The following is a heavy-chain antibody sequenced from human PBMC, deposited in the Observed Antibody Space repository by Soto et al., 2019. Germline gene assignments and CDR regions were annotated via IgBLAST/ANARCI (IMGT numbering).Heavy chain of an antibody. Sequence: GGSLRLSCTASEFTFSHYPLQWIRQAPGRGLEWVAAISSDGSLEYYADSVKGRFTISRDNSKNTLFLQMNGLKPEDTALYYCAGDPTPIAGASTIYFFFGLDVWGQGTTVTV. V-gene: IGHV3-30*17. CDR3: AGDPTPIAGASTIYFFFGLDV. CDR2: ISSDGSLE. D-gene: IGHD1-26*01. CDR1: EFTFSHYP. J-gene: IGHJ6*02.